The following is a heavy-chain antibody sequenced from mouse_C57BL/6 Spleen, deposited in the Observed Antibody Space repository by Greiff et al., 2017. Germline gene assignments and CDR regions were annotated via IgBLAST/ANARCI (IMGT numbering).Heavy chain of an antibody. D-gene: IGHD2-3*01. V-gene: IGHV1-52*01. J-gene: IGHJ4*01. CDR3: ASYDGYPLYESMDD. CDR1: GYTFPSYW. CDR2: IHPSDSDT. Sequence: QVQLQQPGAELVRPGSSVKLSCKASGYTFPSYWMHWVKPRPLQGLAWIGNIHPSDSDTQHNQKFKDKATLTLAKSSSTANMHLSSLTSEDSAVYFCASYDGYPLYESMDDWGQGTSVTVSS.